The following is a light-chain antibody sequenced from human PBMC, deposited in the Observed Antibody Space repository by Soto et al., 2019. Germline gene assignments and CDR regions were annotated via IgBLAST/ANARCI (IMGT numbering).Light chain of an antibody. CDR1: SSDVGGYNY. Sequence: QSVLTQPASVSGSPGQSITISCTGTSSDVGGYNYVSWYQQHPGKAPKLMIYEVGNRPSGVSNRFSGSKSGNTASLTISGLQAEDEADYYCSSYTSSSILFGTGTKVTVL. V-gene: IGLV2-14*01. CDR3: SSYTSSSIL. CDR2: EVG. J-gene: IGLJ1*01.